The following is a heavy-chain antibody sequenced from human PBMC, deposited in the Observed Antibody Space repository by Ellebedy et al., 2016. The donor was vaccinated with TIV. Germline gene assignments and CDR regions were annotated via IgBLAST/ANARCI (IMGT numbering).Heavy chain of an antibody. D-gene: IGHD3-10*01. V-gene: IGHV3-23*03. J-gene: IGHJ6*02. CDR1: GFTFSTSA. CDR3: ATIEGSGVKKRYYGMDV. CDR2: IYSGAT. Sequence: GGSLRLSCAASGFTFSTSAMSWVRQAPGKGLEWVSGIYSGATHYADSVKGRFTISRDNAKNSLYLQMNSLRAEDTAVYYCATIEGSGVKKRYYGMDVWGQGTTVTVSS.